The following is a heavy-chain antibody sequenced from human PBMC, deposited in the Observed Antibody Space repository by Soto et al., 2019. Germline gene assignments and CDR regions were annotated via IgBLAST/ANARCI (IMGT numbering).Heavy chain of an antibody. CDR2: SGST. Sequence: SETLSLTCTVSGDSISSTSYSWGWIRQPPGKGLEWIGSSGSTYNNPSLKSRVTISVDTSKNQFFLNLSSVTAADTAVFFCARHVAFCTNGACYTRFSDYWGQGTLVTVSS. V-gene: IGHV4-39*01. CDR3: ARHVAFCTNGACYTRFSDY. CDR1: GDSISSTSYS. D-gene: IGHD2-8*01. J-gene: IGHJ4*02.